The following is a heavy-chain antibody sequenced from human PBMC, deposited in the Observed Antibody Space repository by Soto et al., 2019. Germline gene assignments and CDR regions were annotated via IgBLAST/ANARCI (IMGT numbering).Heavy chain of an antibody. CDR2: IFPGDSDT. V-gene: IGHV5-51*01. CDR1: GYNFTNHW. Sequence: GESLKISCKGSGYNFTNHWIGWVRQMPGKGLEWMGVIFPGDSDTRYSPSFQGQVTISADKSTSTAYLQWGSLRASDTAMCYCARGYCTSISCYSTFNYWGQGTLVTVSS. CDR3: ARGYCTSISCYSTFNY. D-gene: IGHD2-2*01. J-gene: IGHJ4*01.